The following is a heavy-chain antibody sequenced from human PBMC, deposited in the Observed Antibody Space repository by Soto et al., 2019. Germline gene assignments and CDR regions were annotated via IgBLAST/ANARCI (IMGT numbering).Heavy chain of an antibody. D-gene: IGHD1-26*01. CDR3: ARVPVSRGWDSH. J-gene: IGHJ4*02. Sequence: SETLSLTCTVSGGSISSGGYYWRWIRQHPGKCLEWIGYIYYSGSTYYNPSLKSRVTISVDTSKNQFSLKLSSVTAADTAVYYCARVPVSRGWDSHWGQGTLVTVYS. V-gene: IGHV4-31*03. CDR1: GGSISSGGYY. CDR2: IYYSGST.